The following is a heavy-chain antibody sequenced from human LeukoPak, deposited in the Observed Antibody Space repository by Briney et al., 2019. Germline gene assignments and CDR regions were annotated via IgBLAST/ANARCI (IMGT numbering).Heavy chain of an antibody. D-gene: IGHD2-15*01. J-gene: IGHJ3*02. CDR2: ISTSGTTI. CDR3: ARAGCGWVLTPCDAFDI. V-gene: IGHV3-11*04. CDR1: GFTFSDYY. Sequence: GGSLRLSCAASGFTFSDYYMSWIRQAPGKGLEWVSYISTSGTTIYYADSVKGRFTISRDNAKNSLYLQMSSLRAEDTAVYYCARAGCGWVLTPCDAFDIWGQGTMVTVSS.